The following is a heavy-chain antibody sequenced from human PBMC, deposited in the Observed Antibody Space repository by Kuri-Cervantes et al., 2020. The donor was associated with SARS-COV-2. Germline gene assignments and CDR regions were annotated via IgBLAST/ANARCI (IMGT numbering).Heavy chain of an antibody. CDR3: ARDPHITLTRGAYFDL. V-gene: IGHV3-48*01. J-gene: IGHJ2*01. D-gene: IGHD3-10*01. Sequence: GGSLRLSCAASGFPFSTYSMNCVRQAPGKGLEWVSYISSGSSTIYYADSVKGRFTISRDNARNSLYLQMNSLRAEDTAVYYCARDPHITLTRGAYFDLWGRGTRGTVSS. CDR2: ISSGSSTI. CDR1: GFPFSTYS.